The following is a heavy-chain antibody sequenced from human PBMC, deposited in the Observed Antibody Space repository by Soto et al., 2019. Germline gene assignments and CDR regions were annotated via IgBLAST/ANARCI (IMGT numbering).Heavy chain of an antibody. CDR1: GGSINSYY. Sequence: PSETLSLTCTVSGGSINSYYWSWIRQPPGKGLEWIGYIYYSGSTNYNPSLKSRVTISVDTTKNQFSLNLTSVTAADTAVYYCARGAVTRYDYWGQGTLVTVSS. J-gene: IGHJ4*02. CDR3: ARGAVTRYDY. D-gene: IGHD4-17*01. V-gene: IGHV4-59*08. CDR2: IYYSGST.